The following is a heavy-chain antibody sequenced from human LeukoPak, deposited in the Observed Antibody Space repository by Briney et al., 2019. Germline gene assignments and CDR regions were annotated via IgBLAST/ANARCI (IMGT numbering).Heavy chain of an antibody. Sequence: SETLSLTCTVSGGSISTSSYYWGWIRQPPGKGLEWIGRVYYSGSTYYNPSLKRRVTITVDTSKNQFALRLSSVTAADTAVYYCARELKGQLRSYYYYHMDVWGKGTTVTVSS. J-gene: IGHJ6*03. V-gene: IGHV4-39*06. CDR2: VYYSGST. CDR3: ARELKGQLRSYYYYHMDV. D-gene: IGHD2-2*01. CDR1: GGSISTSSYY.